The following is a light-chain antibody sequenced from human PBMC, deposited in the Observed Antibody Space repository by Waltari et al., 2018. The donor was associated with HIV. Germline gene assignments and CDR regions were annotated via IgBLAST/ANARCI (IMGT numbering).Light chain of an antibody. V-gene: IGKV1-12*01. J-gene: IGKJ4*01. CDR1: QDFNNW. CDR2: AAS. Sequence: DIQLTQSPSSVSASVGDRVTSTCRASQDFNNWLAWYQQKTGKAPRLLIYAASNLQSGIPSRFSGSGSGTDFTLTISSLQPEDFATYYCQQANSFPLTFGGGTKVEI. CDR3: QQANSFPLT.